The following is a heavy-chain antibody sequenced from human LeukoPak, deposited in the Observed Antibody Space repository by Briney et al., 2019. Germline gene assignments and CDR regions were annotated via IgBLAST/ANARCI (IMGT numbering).Heavy chain of an antibody. D-gene: IGHD6-19*01. Sequence: GGSLRLSCAASGFTFSSYAMSWVRQAPGKGLEWVSAISGSGGSTYYADPVKGRFTISRDNSKNTLYLQMNSLRAEDTAVYYCAGQTIAVAGKEAYWGQGTLVTVSS. CDR2: ISGSGGST. CDR3: AGQTIAVAGKEAY. J-gene: IGHJ4*02. V-gene: IGHV3-23*01. CDR1: GFTFSSYA.